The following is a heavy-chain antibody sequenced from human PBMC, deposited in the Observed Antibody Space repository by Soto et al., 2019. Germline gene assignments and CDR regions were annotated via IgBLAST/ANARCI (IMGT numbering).Heavy chain of an antibody. CDR1: ENIFSTYN. D-gene: IGHD6-6*01. CDR3: ARRSIYSSSRYYYYGMDV. V-gene: IGHV3-13*01. Sequence: GGSLRLSCAASENIFSTYNMNLIRQAPGKSLEWVSAIGTAGDTYYPGSVKGRFTISRENAKNSLYLQMNSLRAEDTAVYYCARRSIYSSSRYYYYGMDVWGQGTTVTVSS. J-gene: IGHJ6*02. CDR2: IGTAGDT.